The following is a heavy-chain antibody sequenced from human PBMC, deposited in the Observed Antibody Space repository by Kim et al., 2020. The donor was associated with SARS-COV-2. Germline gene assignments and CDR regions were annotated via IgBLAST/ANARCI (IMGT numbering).Heavy chain of an antibody. J-gene: IGHJ6*02. CDR2: IYTDDSDT. CDR3: ARLQLGAYYYYGMDV. Sequence: GESLKISCQGSGFTFNMYWIGWVRQMPGKGLEWMGIIYTDDSDTRYNPSFQGQVTMSVDKSISTAYLQWSSLKASDTAIYYCARLQLGAYYYYGMDVWG. D-gene: IGHD1-26*01. V-gene: IGHV5-51*01. CDR1: GFTFNMYW.